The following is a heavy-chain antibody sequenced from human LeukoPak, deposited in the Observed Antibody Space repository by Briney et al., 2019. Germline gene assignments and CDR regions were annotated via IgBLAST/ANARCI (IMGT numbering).Heavy chain of an antibody. J-gene: IGHJ3*02. Sequence: GGSLRLSCAASGFTFSSYNMNWVRQAPGKGLVWVSRINYDGTTTGYADSVKGRFTISRDNAKNTLYLQMNSLRAEDTAVYYCARRDVFDIRGQGTMVTVSS. CDR1: GFTFSSYN. CDR3: ARRDVFDI. CDR2: INYDGTTT. V-gene: IGHV3-74*01.